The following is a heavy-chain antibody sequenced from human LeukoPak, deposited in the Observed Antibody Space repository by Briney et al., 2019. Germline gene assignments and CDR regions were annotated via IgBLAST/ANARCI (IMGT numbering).Heavy chain of an antibody. CDR1: GFSVGSHY. J-gene: IGHJ4*02. Sequence: GGSLRLSCAASGFSVGSHYMTWVRQAPGQGLEWVSVTYIDGSTYYADSVEGRFTISRDNTKNTLYLQMNSLRPEDTAVYYCAKLPIYWGQGALVTVSS. V-gene: IGHV3-66*02. CDR2: TYIDGST. D-gene: IGHD4-23*01. CDR3: AKLPIY.